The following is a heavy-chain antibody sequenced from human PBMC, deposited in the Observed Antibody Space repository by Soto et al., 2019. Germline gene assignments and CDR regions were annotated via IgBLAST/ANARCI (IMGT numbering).Heavy chain of an antibody. J-gene: IGHJ6*02. CDR1: GFTFSSYG. CDR3: AKRGDYYDSSGYSEDYYYGMDV. V-gene: IGHV3-30*18. CDR2: ISYDGSNK. D-gene: IGHD3-22*01. Sequence: QVQLVESGGGVVQPGRSLRLSCAASGFTFSSYGMHWVRQAPGKGLEWVAVISYDGSNKYYADSVKGRFTISRDNSKNTLYLQMNSLRAEDTAVYYCAKRGDYYDSSGYSEDYYYGMDVWGQGTTVTVSS.